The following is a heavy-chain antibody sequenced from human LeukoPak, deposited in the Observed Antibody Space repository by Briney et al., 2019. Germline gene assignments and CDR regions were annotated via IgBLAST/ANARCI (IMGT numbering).Heavy chain of an antibody. V-gene: IGHV1-18*04. CDR2: ISAYNGNT. CDR3: ARLTYYDILTGPSGYYYYGMDV. D-gene: IGHD3-9*01. J-gene: IGHJ6*04. CDR1: GYTFTSYG. Sequence: GSVKVSCKASGYTFTSYGISWVRQAPGQGLEWMGWISAYNGNTNYAQKLQGRVTMTTDTSTSTAYMELRSLRSDDTAVYYCARLTYYDILTGPSGYYYYGMDVWGKGTTVTVSS.